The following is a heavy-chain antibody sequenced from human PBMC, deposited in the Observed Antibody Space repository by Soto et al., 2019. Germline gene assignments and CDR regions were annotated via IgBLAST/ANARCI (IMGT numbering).Heavy chain of an antibody. V-gene: IGHV3-66*01. CDR2: IYSGGSR. CDR3: ARDFYYYGSGTMGGYFDY. Sequence: EVQLVESGGGLVQPGGSLRLSCAASGITVSSNYMSWVRQAPGKGLEWVSVIYSGGSRYYADSVKGRFTISRDNSKNTLYLQMNSLRAEDTAVYYCARDFYYYGSGTMGGYFDYWGQGTLVTVS. D-gene: IGHD3-10*01. CDR1: GITVSSNY. J-gene: IGHJ4*02.